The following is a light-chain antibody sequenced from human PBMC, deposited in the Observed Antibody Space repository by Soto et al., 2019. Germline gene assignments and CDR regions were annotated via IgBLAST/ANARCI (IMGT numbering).Light chain of an antibody. J-gene: IGLJ3*02. V-gene: IGLV2-14*01. CDR2: DVS. CDR1: SSHVGGYNY. Sequence: QSALTQPASVSGSPGQSITISCTGTSSHVGGYNYVSWYQQHPGKAPKLMIYDVSNRPSGVSNRFSGSKSGNTASLTISGLQAEDEADYYCSSYTSSSTPWVFGGGTQLTVL. CDR3: SSYTSSSTPWV.